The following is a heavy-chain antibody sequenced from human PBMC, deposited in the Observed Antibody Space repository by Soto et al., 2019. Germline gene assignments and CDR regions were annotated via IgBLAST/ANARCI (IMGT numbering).Heavy chain of an antibody. CDR1: GFTFSSYW. Sequence: EVQLGESGGGLVQPGGSLRLSCAASGFTFSSYWMSWVLQAPGKGLEWVANIKQDGSEKYYVDSVKGRFTISRDNAKNSLYLQMTSLKAEDTAVYYCARINIDWSFALWGRGTLVTVAS. V-gene: IGHV3-7*01. J-gene: IGHJ2*01. D-gene: IGHD2-15*01. CDR2: IKQDGSEK. CDR3: ARINIDWSFAL.